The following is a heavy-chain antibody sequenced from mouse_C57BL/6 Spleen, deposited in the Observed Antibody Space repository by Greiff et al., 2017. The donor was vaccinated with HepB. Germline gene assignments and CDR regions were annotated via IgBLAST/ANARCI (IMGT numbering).Heavy chain of an antibody. CDR1: GFTFSDYY. V-gene: IGHV5-12*01. Sequence: EVHLVESGGGLVQPGGSLKLSCAASGFTFSDYYMYWVRQTPEKRLEWVAYISNGGGSTYYPDTVKGRFTISRDNAKNTLYLQMSRLKSEDTAMYYCARHKTTVVATNAMDYWGQGTSVTVSS. D-gene: IGHD1-1*01. J-gene: IGHJ4*01. CDR2: ISNGGGST. CDR3: ARHKTTVVATNAMDY.